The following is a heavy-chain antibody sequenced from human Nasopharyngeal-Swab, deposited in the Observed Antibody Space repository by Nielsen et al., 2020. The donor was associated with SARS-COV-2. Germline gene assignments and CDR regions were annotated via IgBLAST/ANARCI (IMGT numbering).Heavy chain of an antibody. V-gene: IGHV1-2*06. CDR1: GYTFNGYY. CDR2: INPNSGGT. J-gene: IGHJ3*02. Sequence: ASVKVSCKASGYTFNGYYMHWVRQAPGQGLEGMGRINPNSGGTNYAQKFQGRVTMTRDTSISTAYMELSRLRSDDTAVYYCAGGGYCSGGSCYSFDAFDIWGQGTIVTVSS. D-gene: IGHD2-15*01. CDR3: AGGGYCSGGSCYSFDAFDI.